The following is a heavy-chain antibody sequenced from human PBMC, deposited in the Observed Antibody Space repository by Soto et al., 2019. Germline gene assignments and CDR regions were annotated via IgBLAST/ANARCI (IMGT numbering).Heavy chain of an antibody. D-gene: IGHD6-13*01. Sequence: SQTLSLTCATSGDSVSSNSAAWNWIRQSPSRGLEWLGRTYYRSKWYNDYAVSVKSRITINPDTSKNQFSLQLNSVTPEDTAVYYCARDQLTMKRRAGISVAGIRLFCDYWGRGTLDLVSS. CDR2: TYYRSKWYN. V-gene: IGHV6-1*01. J-gene: IGHJ4*02. CDR1: GDSVSSNSAA. CDR3: ARDQLTMKRRAGISVAGIRLFCDY.